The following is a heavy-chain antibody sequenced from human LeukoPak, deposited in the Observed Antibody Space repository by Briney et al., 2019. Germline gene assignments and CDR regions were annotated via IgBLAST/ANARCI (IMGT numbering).Heavy chain of an antibody. V-gene: IGHV4-30-2*01. CDR2: IYHSGST. CDR3: ARYCSSTSCYSRQYGMDV. Sequence: SQTLSLTCAVSGGSISSGGYSWSWIRQPPGKGLEWIGYIYHSGSTYYNPSLKSRVTISVDRSKNQFSPKLSSVTAADTAVYYCARYCSSTSCYSRQYGMDVWGQGTTVTVSS. CDR1: GGSISSGGYS. D-gene: IGHD2-2*01. J-gene: IGHJ6*02.